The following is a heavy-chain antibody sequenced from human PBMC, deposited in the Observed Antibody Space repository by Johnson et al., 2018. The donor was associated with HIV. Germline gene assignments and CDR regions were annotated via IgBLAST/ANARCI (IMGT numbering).Heavy chain of an antibody. CDR1: GFTFSSYG. CDR3: ARENGRLGYAFDM. Sequence: QVQLVESGGGVVQPGRSLRLSCVAAGFTFSSYGMHWVRQAPGKGLEWVAVISYDGSNKYYADSVKGRFTISRDNSKNTLYLQMNSLRAEDTAVYYCARENGRLGYAFDMWGQGTMVTVSS. CDR2: ISYDGSNK. J-gene: IGHJ3*02. D-gene: IGHD3-16*01. V-gene: IGHV3-30*03.